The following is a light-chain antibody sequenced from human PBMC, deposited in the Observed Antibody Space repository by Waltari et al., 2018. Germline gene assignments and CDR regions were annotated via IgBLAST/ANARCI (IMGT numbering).Light chain of an antibody. CDR3: QVLDTSSDVVV. Sequence: SYVLTQPPSVSVAPGQTARITCGGNNIGSKSVHWYQQKSGQAPVLVVYDDRDRPSGIPERFSGSNSGNTATLTISRVEAGDEADYYCQVLDTSSDVVVFGGGTKLTVL. J-gene: IGLJ2*01. V-gene: IGLV3-21*02. CDR1: NIGSKS. CDR2: DDR.